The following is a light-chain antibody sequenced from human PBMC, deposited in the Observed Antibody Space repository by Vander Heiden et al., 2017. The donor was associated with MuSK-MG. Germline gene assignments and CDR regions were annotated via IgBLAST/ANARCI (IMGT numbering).Light chain of an antibody. CDR2: QDS. CDR1: NLGHKY. CDR3: QAWDSSTVV. J-gene: IGLJ2*01. Sequence: SYELTQPPSVSVSPGQPVSITCPGDNLGHKYVFWYQQKPGQYPVLVINQDSKRSAGIHERFSGSDSVSTATLTISGTEARDEDDYYGQAWDSSTVVFGGGTKLTVL. V-gene: IGLV3-1*01.